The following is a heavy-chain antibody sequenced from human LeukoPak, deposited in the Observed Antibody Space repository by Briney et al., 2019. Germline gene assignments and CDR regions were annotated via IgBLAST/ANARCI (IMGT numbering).Heavy chain of an antibody. CDR2: ISYDGSNK. CDR1: GFTFSSYA. V-gene: IGHV3-30*04. Sequence: GGSLRLSCAASGFTFSSYAMHWVRQAPGKGLEWVAVISYDGSNKYYADSVKGRFTISRDNSKNTLYLQMNSLRAEDTAVYYCARRPYSGYDFFDYWGQGTLVTVSS. D-gene: IGHD5-12*01. CDR3: ARRPYSGYDFFDY. J-gene: IGHJ4*02.